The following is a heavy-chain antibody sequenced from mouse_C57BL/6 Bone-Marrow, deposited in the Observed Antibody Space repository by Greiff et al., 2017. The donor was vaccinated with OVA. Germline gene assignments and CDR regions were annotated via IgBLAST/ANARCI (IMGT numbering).Heavy chain of an antibody. D-gene: IGHD2-5*01. Sequence: EVQGVESGGGLVKPGRSLKLSCAASGFTFSDYGMHWVRQAPEKGLEWVAYISSGSSTIYYADTVKGRFTISRDNAKNTLFLQMTSLRSEDTAMYYCATYSNYVFDYWGQGTTLTVSS. CDR1: GFTFSDYG. V-gene: IGHV5-17*01. CDR3: ATYSNYVFDY. CDR2: ISSGSSTI. J-gene: IGHJ2*01.